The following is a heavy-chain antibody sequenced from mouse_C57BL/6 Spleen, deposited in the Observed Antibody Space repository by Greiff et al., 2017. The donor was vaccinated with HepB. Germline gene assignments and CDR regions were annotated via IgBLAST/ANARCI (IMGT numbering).Heavy chain of an antibody. Sequence: VQLKQSGPELVKPGASVKMSCKASGYTFTDYNMHWVKQSHGKSLEWIGYINPNNGGTSYNQKFKGQATLTVNKSSSTAYMELRSLTSEDSAVYYCARGLRGSPIDYWGQGTTLTVSS. CDR1: GYTFTDYN. J-gene: IGHJ2*01. CDR2: INPNNGGT. V-gene: IGHV1-22*01. D-gene: IGHD2-2*01. CDR3: ARGLRGSPIDY.